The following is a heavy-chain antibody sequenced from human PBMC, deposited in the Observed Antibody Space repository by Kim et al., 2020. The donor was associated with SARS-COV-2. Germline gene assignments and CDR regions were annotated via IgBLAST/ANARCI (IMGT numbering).Heavy chain of an antibody. CDR3: AREDSHVTCTPTTCLGFDY. CDR2: IYSRGNT. D-gene: IGHD2-2*01. V-gene: IGHV4-4*07. J-gene: IGHJ4*02. Sequence: SETLSLTCTVSGGAIRGYHWSWIRQPAGKGLEWIGRIYSRGNTDYNPSLKSRVTVSLDMSKNQFSLRMRSVTAADRAVYYCAREDSHVTCTPTTCLGFDYWGQGILVTVSS. CDR1: GGAIRGYH.